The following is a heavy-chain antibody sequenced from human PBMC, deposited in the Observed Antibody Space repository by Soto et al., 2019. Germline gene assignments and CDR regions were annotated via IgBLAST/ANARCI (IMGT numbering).Heavy chain of an antibody. J-gene: IGHJ4*02. D-gene: IGHD3-3*01. V-gene: IGHV1-8*01. CDR3: ARGNTNYDFWSGYYDHIDY. CDR1: GYTFTSYD. Sequence: GASVKVSCKASGYTFTSYDINWVRQATGQGLEWMGWMNPNSGNTGYAQKFQGRVTMTRNTSVSTAYMELSSLRSEDTAVYYCARGNTNYDFWSGYYDHIDYWGQGTLVTVSS. CDR2: MNPNSGNT.